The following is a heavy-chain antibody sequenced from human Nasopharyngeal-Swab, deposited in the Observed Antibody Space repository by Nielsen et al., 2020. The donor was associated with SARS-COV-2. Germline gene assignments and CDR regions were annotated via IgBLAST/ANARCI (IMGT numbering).Heavy chain of an antibody. V-gene: IGHV4-30-4*01. CDR2: IYHSGST. CDR1: GGSISSGDYY. Sequence: SETLSLTCTVSGGSISSGDYYWSWIRQPPGKGLEWIGEIYHSGSTNYNPSLKSRVTISVDKSKNQFSLKLSSVTAADTAVYYCARRSYCSSTSCNGDYYMDVWGKGTTVTVSS. CDR3: ARRSYCSSTSCNGDYYMDV. J-gene: IGHJ6*03. D-gene: IGHD2-2*01.